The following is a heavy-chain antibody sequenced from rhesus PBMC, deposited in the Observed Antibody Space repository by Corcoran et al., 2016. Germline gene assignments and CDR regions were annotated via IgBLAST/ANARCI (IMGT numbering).Heavy chain of an antibody. CDR3: AGERSLYGTGYFDF. Sequence: QVQLQESGPGLVKPSETLSLTCAVSGGSISSNYWSWIRQPPGKGLEWIGRIYGSGGSTDYNPSLQSRVTLSTDTSKNQFSLKLNCVTAADTAVYYCAGERSLYGTGYFDFWGQGVLVTVSS. D-gene: IGHD4-17*01. CDR2: IYGSGGST. V-gene: IGHV4-160*01. CDR1: GGSISSNY. J-gene: IGHJ4*01.